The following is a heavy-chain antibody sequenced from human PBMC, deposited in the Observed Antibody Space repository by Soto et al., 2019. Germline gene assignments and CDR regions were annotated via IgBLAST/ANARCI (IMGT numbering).Heavy chain of an antibody. CDR3: ARGYYDSSGYYMDYYGMDV. D-gene: IGHD3-22*01. Sequence: QVQLVQSGAEVKKPGSSVKVSCKASGGTFSSYAISWVRQAPGQGLEWMGGIIPIFGTANYAQKFQGRVTITADESKSTAYMELSRLRSEDTAVYYCARGYYDSSGYYMDYYGMDVWGQGTTVTVSS. CDR2: IIPIFGTA. CDR1: GGTFSSYA. J-gene: IGHJ6*02. V-gene: IGHV1-69*01.